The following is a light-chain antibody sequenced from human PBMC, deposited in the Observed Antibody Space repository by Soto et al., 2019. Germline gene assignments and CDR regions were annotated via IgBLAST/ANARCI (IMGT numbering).Light chain of an antibody. V-gene: IGKV3-11*01. Sequence: EIVLTQSPATLSFSPGERATLSCRASQSVSSYFAWYQQKPGQAPRLLIYDASNRATGIPARFSGSGSGTDFTLPISSLEPEYFAVYYCQQRSNWPLTFGGGTKVEIK. J-gene: IGKJ4*01. CDR3: QQRSNWPLT. CDR1: QSVSSY. CDR2: DAS.